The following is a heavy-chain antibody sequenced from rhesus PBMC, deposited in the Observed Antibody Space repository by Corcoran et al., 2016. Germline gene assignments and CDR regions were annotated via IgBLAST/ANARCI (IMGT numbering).Heavy chain of an antibody. CDR1: GGSISSGYYY. J-gene: IGHJ6*01. Sequence: QVQLQESGPGLVKPSETLFLTCAVSGGSISSGYYYWSWIRQPPGKGLEGIGYITYSGGTSYNPSLESRVTISRDTSKNQFSLKLSSVTAADTAVYYCARDARWLANYGLDSWGQGVVVTVSS. CDR2: ITYSGGT. D-gene: IGHD6-37*01. V-gene: IGHV4-122*02. CDR3: ARDARWLANYGLDS.